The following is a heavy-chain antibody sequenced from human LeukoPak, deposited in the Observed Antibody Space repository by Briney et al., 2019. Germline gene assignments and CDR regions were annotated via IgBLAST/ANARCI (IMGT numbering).Heavy chain of an antibody. CDR3: AKLREWELPDLFDY. Sequence: GGSLRLSCAASGFTFSTYGMSWVRQAPGKGLEWVSGISGSGGSRFYTDSVKGRFTISRDNSKNTLYLQMNSQRAEDTAVYYCAKLREWELPDLFDYWGQGTLVTVSS. CDR2: ISGSGGSR. V-gene: IGHV3-23*01. D-gene: IGHD1-26*01. J-gene: IGHJ4*02. CDR1: GFTFSTYG.